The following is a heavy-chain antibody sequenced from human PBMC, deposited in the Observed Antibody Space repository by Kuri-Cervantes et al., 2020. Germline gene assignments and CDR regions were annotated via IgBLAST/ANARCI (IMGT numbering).Heavy chain of an antibody. D-gene: IGHD3-10*01. Sequence: ASVKVSCKGSGYGFTGYYIYWVRQAPGQGLEWMGWINPNTGGTKYAQRFQGRVTMTRDTSINTAYMQLSSLTSDDTAVYYCARTHLLLWVGEDDSFGIWGQGTMVTVSS. J-gene: IGHJ3*02. CDR3: ARTHLLLWVGEDDSFGI. CDR2: INPNTGGT. V-gene: IGHV1-2*02. CDR1: GYGFTGYY.